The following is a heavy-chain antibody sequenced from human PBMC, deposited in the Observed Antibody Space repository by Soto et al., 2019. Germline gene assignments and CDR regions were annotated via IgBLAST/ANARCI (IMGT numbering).Heavy chain of an antibody. Sequence: QVQLQESGPGLVKPSQTLSLTCTVSGGSISSGGYYWSWIRQHPGKGLEWIGYIYYSGSTYYNPSLQSRVTISVATSKNQFSLKLSSVTAADTAVYYCARDGYSSSWWGDYYYYYGMDVWGQGTTVTVSS. J-gene: IGHJ6*02. CDR3: ARDGYSSSWWGDYYYYYGMDV. CDR2: IYYSGST. CDR1: GGSISSGGYY. V-gene: IGHV4-31*03. D-gene: IGHD6-13*01.